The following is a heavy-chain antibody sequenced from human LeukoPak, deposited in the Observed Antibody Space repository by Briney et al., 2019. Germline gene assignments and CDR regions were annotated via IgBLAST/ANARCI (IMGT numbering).Heavy chain of an antibody. V-gene: IGHV3-11*01. CDR1: GFTFSDYY. D-gene: IGHD3-3*01. CDR3: ARVGRGYDFWSGYRAANWFDP. CDR2: ISSSGSTI. Sequence: GRSLRLSRAASGFTFSDYYMSWIRQAPGKGLEWVSYISSSGSTIYYADSVKGRFTISRDNAKNSLYLQMNSLRAEDTAVYYCARVGRGYDFWSGYRAANWFDPWGQGTLVTVSS. J-gene: IGHJ5*02.